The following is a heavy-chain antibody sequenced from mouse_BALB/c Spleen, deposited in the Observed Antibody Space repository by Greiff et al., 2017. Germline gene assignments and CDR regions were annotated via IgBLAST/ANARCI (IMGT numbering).Heavy chain of an antibody. D-gene: IGHD3-1*01. CDR2: IYPGNSDT. CDR3: TRGLSRRGNFDY. J-gene: IGHJ2*01. V-gene: IGHV1-5*01. CDR1: GYTFTSYW. Sequence: VQLQQSGTVLARPGASVKMSCKASGYTFTSYWMHWVKQRPGQGLEWIGAIYPGNSDTSYNQKFKGKAKLTAVTSTSTAYMELSSLTNEDSAVYYCTRGLSRRGNFDYWGQGTTLTVSS.